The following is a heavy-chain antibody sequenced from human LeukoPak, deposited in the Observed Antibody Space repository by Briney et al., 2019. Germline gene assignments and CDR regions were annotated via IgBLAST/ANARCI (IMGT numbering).Heavy chain of an antibody. J-gene: IGHJ4*02. Sequence: ASVKVSCKASGYTFTNYYIHWVRQAPGQGLEWMGLINPGGDNTNYAQNFQGRVTMTRDTSISTAYMELSRLRSDDTAVYYCAREGPYYGSGSYSVYYFDYWGQGTLVTVSS. CDR2: INPGGDNT. D-gene: IGHD3-10*01. CDR3: AREGPYYGSGSYSVYYFDY. V-gene: IGHV1-46*01. CDR1: GYTFTNYY.